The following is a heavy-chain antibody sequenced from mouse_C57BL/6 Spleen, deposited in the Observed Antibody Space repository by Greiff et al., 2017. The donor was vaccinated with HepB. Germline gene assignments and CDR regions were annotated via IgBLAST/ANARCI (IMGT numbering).Heavy chain of an antibody. CDR3: ARRSYYGSIDY. V-gene: IGHV1-82*01. D-gene: IGHD1-1*01. CDR2: IYPGDGDT. CDR1: GYAFSSSW. Sequence: VQLQQSGPELVKPGASVQISCKASGYAFSSSWMNWVKQRPGKGLEWIGRIYPGDGDTNYNGKFKGKATLTADKSSSTAYMQLSSLTSEDSAVYCCARRSYYGSIDYWGQGTTLTVSS. J-gene: IGHJ2*01.